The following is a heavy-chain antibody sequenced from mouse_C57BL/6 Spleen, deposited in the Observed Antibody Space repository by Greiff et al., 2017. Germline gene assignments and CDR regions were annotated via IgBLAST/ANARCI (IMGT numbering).Heavy chain of an antibody. CDR1: GYTFTSYW. CDR3: ARSWDYDGYAMDY. CDR2: IDPSDSYT. V-gene: IGHV1-69*01. Sequence: QVQLQQPGAELVMPGASVKLSCKASGYTFTSYWMHWVKQRPGQGLEWIGEIDPSDSYTNYNQKFKGKSTLTVDKSSSTAYMQLSSLTSTDAAVYYCARSWDYDGYAMDYWGQGTSVTVSS. J-gene: IGHJ4*01. D-gene: IGHD2-4*01.